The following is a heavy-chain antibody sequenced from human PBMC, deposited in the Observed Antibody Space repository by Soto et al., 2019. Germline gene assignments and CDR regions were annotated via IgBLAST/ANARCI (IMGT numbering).Heavy chain of an antibody. CDR2: ISASSTNI. CDR1: GFSFGRYA. CDR3: ASDDSLGQHLVYHFDN. Sequence: EVQLVESGGGLVQPGGSLRLSCAATGFSFGRYAMNWVRQPPGKGLEWVAYISASSTNIDYADSVKGRFTLSRDNAQNSLSLQMNSLRDEDTAFYFCASDDSLGQHLVYHFDNWGQGTLVTVSS. V-gene: IGHV3-48*02. J-gene: IGHJ4*02. D-gene: IGHD6-13*01.